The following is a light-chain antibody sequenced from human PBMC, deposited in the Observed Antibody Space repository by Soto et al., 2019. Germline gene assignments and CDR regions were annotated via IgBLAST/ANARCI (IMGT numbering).Light chain of an antibody. J-gene: IGLJ2*01. V-gene: IGLV1-44*01. CDR2: RNN. Sequence: QAVVTQPPSASGTTGQSVTISCSGSNSNIGSDSVSWYQHLPGSALKVVIYRNNLRPSGVRDRFSGSKSGTSGSLAISGLQSEDEALYYCAAWDVSLNGPAFGGGTKLTVL. CDR3: AAWDVSLNGPA. CDR1: NSNIGSDS.